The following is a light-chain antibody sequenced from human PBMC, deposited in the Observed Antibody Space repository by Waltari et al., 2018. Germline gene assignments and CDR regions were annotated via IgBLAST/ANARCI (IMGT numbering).Light chain of an antibody. CDR1: SPNIGSNF. Sequence: QSVLTQPPSASGTPGQRVTISCSGSSPNIGSNFVYWYQQLPGTAPKLLIYRNNQRPSGVPDRFSGSKSGTSASLAISGLRSEDEADYYCAPWDDSLSGPGVFG. J-gene: IGLJ3*02. CDR3: APWDDSLSGPGV. CDR2: RNN. V-gene: IGLV1-47*01.